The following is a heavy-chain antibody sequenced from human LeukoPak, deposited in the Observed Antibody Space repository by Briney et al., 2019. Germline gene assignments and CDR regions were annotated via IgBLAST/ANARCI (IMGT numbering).Heavy chain of an antibody. CDR3: AKSRTRSIWIEY. CDR2: YSEWCENI. D-gene: IGHD6-13*01. Sequence: GASLRLSCRPSGFTFRRYDMLWARHATGGGLVGVSDYSEWCENIHYAHSVRGRHTISRDKSKHTLYLQMNSLRVEDTAVYYCAKSRTRSIWIEYWGQGTLVTVSS. J-gene: IGHJ4*02. V-gene: IGHV3-23*01. CDR1: GFTFRRYD.